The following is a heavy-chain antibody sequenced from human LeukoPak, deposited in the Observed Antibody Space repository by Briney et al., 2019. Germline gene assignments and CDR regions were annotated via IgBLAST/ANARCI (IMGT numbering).Heavy chain of an antibody. V-gene: IGHV3-64D*06. CDR1: GFTFKKYA. CDR3: VKDLYYDNSGYYSGAFDY. CDR2: INSNGGRT. J-gene: IGHJ4*02. Sequence: GGSLRLSCSASGFTFKKYAMHWVRQAPGKGLEYVSAINSNGGRTYYADSVKGRFTISRDNSKNTLFLQKSSLRVEDTAVYYCVKDLYYDNSGYYSGAFDYWGQGTLVTVSS. D-gene: IGHD3-22*01.